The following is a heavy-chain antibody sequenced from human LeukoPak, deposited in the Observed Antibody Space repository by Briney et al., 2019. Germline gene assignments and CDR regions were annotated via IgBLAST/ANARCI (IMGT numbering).Heavy chain of an antibody. J-gene: IGHJ4*02. CDR1: GGSFSGYY. V-gene: IGHV4-34*01. CDR3: ARLERRGTAARPSVAY. CDR2: INHSGST. D-gene: IGHD6-6*01. Sequence: PSETLSLTCAVYGGSFSGYYWSWIRQPPGKGLEWIGEINHSGSTNYNPSLKSRVTISVDTSKNQFSLKLSSVTAADTAVYYCARLERRGTAARPSVAYWGQGTLVTVSS.